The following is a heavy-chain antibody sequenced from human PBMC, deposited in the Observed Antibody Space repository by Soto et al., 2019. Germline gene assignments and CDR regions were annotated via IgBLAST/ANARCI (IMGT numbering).Heavy chain of an antibody. CDR3: ARRIVATITRRDCSGGSCYGPFDY. CDR1: VGSISSSSYY. V-gene: IGHV4-39*01. CDR2: IYYSGST. Sequence: DTLSLTCTVSVGSISSSSYYLGWILQPPGKGLEWIGSIYYSGSTYYNPSLKSRVTISVDTSKNQFSLKLSSVTAADTAVYYCARRIVATITRRDCSGGSCYGPFDYWGQGTLVTV. D-gene: IGHD2-15*01. J-gene: IGHJ4*02.